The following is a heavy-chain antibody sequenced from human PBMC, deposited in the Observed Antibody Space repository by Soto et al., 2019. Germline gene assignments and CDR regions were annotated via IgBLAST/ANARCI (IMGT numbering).Heavy chain of an antibody. CDR1: GFTFSSYW. V-gene: IGHV3-7*04. CDR2: IKQDGSEK. CDR3: AKDNCISTSCYRLYNWFDP. Sequence: GGSLRLSCAASGFTFSSYWMSWVRQAPGKGLEWVANIKQDGSEKYYGDSVKGRFTISRDNSKNTLYLQMNSPRAEDTAVYYCAKDNCISTSCYRLYNWFDPWGQGTLVTVSS. J-gene: IGHJ5*02. D-gene: IGHD2-2*01.